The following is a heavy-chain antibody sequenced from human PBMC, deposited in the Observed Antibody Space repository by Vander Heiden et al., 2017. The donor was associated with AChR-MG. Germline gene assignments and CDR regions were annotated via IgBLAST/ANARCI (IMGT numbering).Heavy chain of an antibody. J-gene: IGHJ4*02. Sequence: QVQLVESGGGVVQPGRSLRLSCAASGFTFSSYGMHWVRQAPGKGLEWVAVISYDGSNKYYADSVKGRFTISRDNSKNTLYLQMNSLRAEDTAVYYCAKVDYDILTGYPYFDYWGQGTLVTVSS. CDR1: GFTFSSYG. CDR2: ISYDGSNK. CDR3: AKVDYDILTGYPYFDY. D-gene: IGHD3-9*01. V-gene: IGHV3-30*18.